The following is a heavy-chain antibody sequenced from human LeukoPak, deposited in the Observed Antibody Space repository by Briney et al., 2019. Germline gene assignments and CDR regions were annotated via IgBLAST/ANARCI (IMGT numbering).Heavy chain of an antibody. J-gene: IGHJ4*02. V-gene: IGHV3-11*04. CDR2: ISSSGSTI. D-gene: IGHD1-7*01. CDR1: GFTFSDYY. Sequence: GGSLRFSCAASGFTFSDYYMSWIRQAPGNGLEWGSYISSSGSTIYYADSVKGRFTISRDNGKNSLYLQMNSLNAEDTAVYYCASRRITGTTGYWGQGTLVTVSS. CDR3: ASRRITGTTGY.